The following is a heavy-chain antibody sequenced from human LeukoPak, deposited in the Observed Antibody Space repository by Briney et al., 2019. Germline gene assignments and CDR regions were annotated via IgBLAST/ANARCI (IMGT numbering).Heavy chain of an antibody. CDR1: GFTFSSYG. Sequence: PGGSLRLSCRVSGFTFSSYGMNWVRQAPGKGLEWVAYIGGWSDPIDYADSVKGRFTVSRDNGDSTLYLEMNSLRVEDTGVYYCARDPGFAFARWGQGALVIVSS. CDR3: ARDPGFAFAR. D-gene: IGHD3-16*01. CDR2: IGGWSDPI. V-gene: IGHV3-48*04. J-gene: IGHJ4*02.